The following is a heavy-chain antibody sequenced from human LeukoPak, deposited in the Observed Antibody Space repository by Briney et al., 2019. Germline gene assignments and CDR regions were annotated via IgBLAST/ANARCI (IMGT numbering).Heavy chain of an antibody. V-gene: IGHV1-2*02. Sequence: GASVTVSYMASGYTLNDYYMHWVRPAPGKGPEGMGWSNPLNGGTEYEQKFQGRVSMTRDTSISTDYMELCSLKSGDAAVYYCAWGSLRFNENAFDIWGQGTMVTVSS. CDR3: AWGSLRFNENAFDI. J-gene: IGHJ3*02. CDR1: GYTLNDYY. D-gene: IGHD3-3*01. CDR2: SNPLNGGT.